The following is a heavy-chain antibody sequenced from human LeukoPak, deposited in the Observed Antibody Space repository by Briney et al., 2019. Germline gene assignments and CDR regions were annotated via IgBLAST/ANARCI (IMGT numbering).Heavy chain of an antibody. CDR1: GFTFSSYW. CDR2: IYSGGGT. Sequence: GGSLRLSCAASGFTFSSYWMSWVRQAPGKGLEWVSIIYSGGGTRYADSVKGRFTISRDNSRNTLYLQMNSLRAEDTALYYCARDNYDSSGFTWGQGTLVTVSS. V-gene: IGHV3-53*01. CDR3: ARDNYDSSGFT. J-gene: IGHJ4*02. D-gene: IGHD3-22*01.